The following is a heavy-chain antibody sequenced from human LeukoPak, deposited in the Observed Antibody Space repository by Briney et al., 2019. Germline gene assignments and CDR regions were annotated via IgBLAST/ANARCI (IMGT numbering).Heavy chain of an antibody. D-gene: IGHD1-1*01. J-gene: IGHJ4*02. V-gene: IGHV3-48*03. CDR3: ARKLPGTVYFDY. CDR1: GFTLSSYE. Sequence: PGGSLRLSCVASGFTLSSYEMNWVRQAPGKGLEWISFISGSDGTIYYADSVKGRFTISRDNPKNSLFLQMNSLRVEDTAVYFCARKLPGTVYFDYWGQGTLVAVSS. CDR2: ISGSDGTI.